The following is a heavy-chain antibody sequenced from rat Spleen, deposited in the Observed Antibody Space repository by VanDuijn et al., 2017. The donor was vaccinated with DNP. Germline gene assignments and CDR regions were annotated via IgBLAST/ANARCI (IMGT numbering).Heavy chain of an antibody. CDR1: GFTFSDYY. CDR2: ISYEVSNT. D-gene: IGHD1-10*01. J-gene: IGHJ1*01. CDR3: ARRGYNNAWYFDF. V-gene: IGHV5-22*01. Sequence: EVQLVQSGGDLVQPGRSLKLSCAASGFTFSDYYMAWVRQAPKKGLEWVASISYEVSNTYYGDSVKGRFTISRDNAESTLYLQMNSLRSEDTATYYCARRGYNNAWYFDFWGPGTMVTVSS.